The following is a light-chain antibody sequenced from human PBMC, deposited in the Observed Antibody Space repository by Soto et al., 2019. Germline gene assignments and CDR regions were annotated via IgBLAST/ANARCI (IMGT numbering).Light chain of an antibody. CDR3: PQCSNWLIT. CDR1: QSVRYY. CDR2: DAS. V-gene: IGKV3-11*01. J-gene: IGKJ5*01. Sequence: EIVLTQSPATLSLSPGERATLSCRASQSVRYYLAWYQQKPGQAPRLLIYDASNRATGVPPRFSGSGSGTDFTLTISNLEPEDFAVYYCPQCSNWLITFGQGTRLEIK.